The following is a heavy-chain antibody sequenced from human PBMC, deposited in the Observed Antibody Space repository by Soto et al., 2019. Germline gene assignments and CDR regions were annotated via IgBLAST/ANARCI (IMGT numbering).Heavy chain of an antibody. CDR2: IIPIFGTA. CDR3: ARMYYDSSGYIDY. Sequence: SVKVSCKASGGTFSSYAISWVRQAPGQGLEWMGGIIPIFGTANYAQKFQGRVTITADKSTSTAYMELSSLRSEDTAVYYCARMYYDSSGYIDYWGQGTLVTVSS. CDR1: GGTFSSYA. J-gene: IGHJ4*02. D-gene: IGHD3-22*01. V-gene: IGHV1-69*06.